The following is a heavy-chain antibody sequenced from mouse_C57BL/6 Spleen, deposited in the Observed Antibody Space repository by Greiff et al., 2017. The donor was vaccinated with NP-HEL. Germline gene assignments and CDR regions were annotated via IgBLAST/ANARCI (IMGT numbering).Heavy chain of an antibody. CDR3: TTSGTTVVATSGDY. D-gene: IGHD1-1*01. Sequence: VQLQQSGAELVRPGASVKLSCTASGFNITDDYLHWVKQRPEQGLEWIGWIDPENGDTEYASKFQGKATITADTSSNTAYLQLSSLTSEDTAVYYCTTSGTTVVATSGDYWGQGTTLTVSS. CDR2: IDPENGDT. CDR1: GFNITDDY. V-gene: IGHV14-4*01. J-gene: IGHJ2*01.